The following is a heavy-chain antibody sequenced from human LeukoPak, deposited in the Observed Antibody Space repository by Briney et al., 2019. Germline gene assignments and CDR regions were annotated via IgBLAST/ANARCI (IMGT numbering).Heavy chain of an antibody. CDR1: GYTLTELS. CDR2: SDPEDGET. CDR3: ATREFSFESRTDY. Sequence: ASVKVSCKVSGYTLTELSMHWVRQAPGKGLEWMGGSDPEDGETIYAQKFQGRVTMTEDTSTDTAYMELSSLRSEDTAVYYCATREFSFESRTDYWGQGTLVTVSS. V-gene: IGHV1-24*01. D-gene: IGHD3-3*01. J-gene: IGHJ4*02.